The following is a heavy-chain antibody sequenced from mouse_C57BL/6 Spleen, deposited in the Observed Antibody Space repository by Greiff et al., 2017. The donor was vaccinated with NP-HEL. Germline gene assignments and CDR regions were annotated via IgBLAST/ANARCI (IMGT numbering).Heavy chain of an antibody. CDR1: GYTFTSYT. Sequence: QVQLKQSGAELARPGASVKMSCKASGYTFTSYTMHWVKQRPGQGLEWIGYINPSSGYTKYNQKFKDKATLTADKSSSPAYMQLSSLTSEDSAVYYCARSGGNYWYFDVWGTGTTVTVSS. CDR2: INPSSGYT. D-gene: IGHD2-1*01. J-gene: IGHJ1*03. CDR3: ARSGGNYWYFDV. V-gene: IGHV1-4*01.